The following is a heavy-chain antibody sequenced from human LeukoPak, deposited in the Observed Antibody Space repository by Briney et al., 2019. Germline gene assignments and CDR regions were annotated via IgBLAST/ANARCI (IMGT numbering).Heavy chain of an antibody. Sequence: GGSLRLSCAASGFTFSSYAMSWVRQAPGKGLAWVSAISGSGGGTYYADSVKGRFTISRDNSKDTLYLQMNSLRAEDTAVYYCARDSPITIFGVVIPLDYWGQGTLVTVSS. CDR1: GFTFSSYA. D-gene: IGHD3-3*01. V-gene: IGHV3-23*01. CDR3: ARDSPITIFGVVIPLDY. CDR2: ISGSGGGT. J-gene: IGHJ4*02.